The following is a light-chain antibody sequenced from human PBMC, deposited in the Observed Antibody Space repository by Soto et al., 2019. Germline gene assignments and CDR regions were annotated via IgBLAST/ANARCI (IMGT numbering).Light chain of an antibody. CDR3: QQRINWPRT. J-gene: IGKJ1*01. Sequence: EIVLTQSPATLSLSPGERATLSCRASQSVSSYLAWYQQKPGQAPRLLIYDASNSATGIPSRFSGSGSGTDFTLTIISLEPEDFAVYYCQQRINWPRTFDLGTKEQIK. CDR2: DAS. CDR1: QSVSSY. V-gene: IGKV3-11*01.